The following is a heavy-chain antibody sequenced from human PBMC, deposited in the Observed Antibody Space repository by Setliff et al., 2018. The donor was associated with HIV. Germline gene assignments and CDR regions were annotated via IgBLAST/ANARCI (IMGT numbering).Heavy chain of an antibody. CDR3: ARSYCGDVCYSGSLDY. J-gene: IGHJ4*02. CDR1: GYSFTTSW. Sequence: GESLKISCKGSGYSFTTSWISWVRQMPGKGLEWMGRIDPSDSYTNYSPSFQGHVTISVDRSITTAYVQWRSLKASDTAMYYCARSYCGDVCYSGSLDYWGQGTLVTVSS. D-gene: IGHD2-21*02. CDR2: IDPSDSYT. V-gene: IGHV5-10-1*01.